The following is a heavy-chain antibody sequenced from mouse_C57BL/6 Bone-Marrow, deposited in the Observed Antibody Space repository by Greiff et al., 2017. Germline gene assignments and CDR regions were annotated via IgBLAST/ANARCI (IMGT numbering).Heavy chain of an antibody. J-gene: IGHJ2*01. CDR3: ARRGDYDRGYYFDY. D-gene: IGHD2-4*01. CDR1: GYAFSSSW. V-gene: IGHV1-82*01. Sequence: VQLQQSGPELVKPGASVKISCKASGYAFSSSWMNWVKQRPGKGLEWIGRIYPGDGDTNYNGKFKGKATLTADKSSSTAYMQLSSLTSEDSAVYFCARRGDYDRGYYFDYWGQGTTLTVSS. CDR2: IYPGDGDT.